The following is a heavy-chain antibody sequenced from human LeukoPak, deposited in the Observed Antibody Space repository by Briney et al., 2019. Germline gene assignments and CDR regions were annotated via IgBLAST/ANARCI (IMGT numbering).Heavy chain of an antibody. CDR2: ISAYNGNT. V-gene: IGHV1-18*01. Sequence: GASVKVSCKASGYTFTSYGISWVRQAPGQGLEWMGWISAYNGNTNYAQKLQGRVTMTTDTSTSTAYMELRSLRSDDTAVYYCARDPSQDGNWWNYYYYGMDVWGQGTTVTVSS. D-gene: IGHD2-15*01. CDR3: ARDPSQDGNWWNYYYYGMDV. J-gene: IGHJ6*02. CDR1: GYTFTSYG.